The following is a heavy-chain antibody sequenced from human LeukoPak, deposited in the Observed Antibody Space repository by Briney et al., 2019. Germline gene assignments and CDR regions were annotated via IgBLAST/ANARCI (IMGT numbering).Heavy chain of an antibody. Sequence: PGRSLRLSCAASGFTFDDYAMHWVRQAPGKGLEWVSGISWNSGSIGYADSVKGRFTISRGNAKNSLYLQMNSLRAEDTALYYCAKDPGIRSRVKYYFDYWGQGTLVTVSS. CDR3: AKDPGIRSRVKYYFDY. J-gene: IGHJ4*02. CDR2: ISWNSGSI. CDR1: GFTFDDYA. V-gene: IGHV3-9*01. D-gene: IGHD2-2*01.